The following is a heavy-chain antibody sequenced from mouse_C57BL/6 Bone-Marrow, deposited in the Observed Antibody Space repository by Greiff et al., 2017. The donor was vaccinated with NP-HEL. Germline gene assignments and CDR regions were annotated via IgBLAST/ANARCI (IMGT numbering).Heavy chain of an antibody. CDR1: GYAFTNYL. CDR3: ARGDWYAMDY. D-gene: IGHD3-3*01. CDR2: INPGGGGT. V-gene: IGHV1-54*01. J-gene: IGHJ4*01. Sequence: QVQLQQSGAELVRPGTSVKVSCKASGYAFTNYLIEWVKQRPGQGLEWIGVINPGGGGTNYNEKFKGKATLTADKSSSTAYMQLSSLTSEDSAVYFCARGDWYAMDYWGQGTSVTVSS.